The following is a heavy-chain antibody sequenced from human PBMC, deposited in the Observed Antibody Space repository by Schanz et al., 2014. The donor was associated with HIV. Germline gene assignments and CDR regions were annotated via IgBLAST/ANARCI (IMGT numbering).Heavy chain of an antibody. J-gene: IGHJ6*02. V-gene: IGHV3-33*05. D-gene: IGHD3-22*01. CDR1: GFSFNNYG. Sequence: QVQLVESGGGVVQPGRSLRLSCVASGFSFNNYGMHWVRQAPGKGLEWVAVMSYDGVRKYLGDSVKGRFTIYRDNSKNTVYLQLKSQRVEDTAVYYCAKDRNWYDSKYRGKGNYYYFYGMDSWGQGTTVTVSS. CDR3: AKDRNWYDSKYRGKGNYYYFYGMDS. CDR2: MSYDGVRK.